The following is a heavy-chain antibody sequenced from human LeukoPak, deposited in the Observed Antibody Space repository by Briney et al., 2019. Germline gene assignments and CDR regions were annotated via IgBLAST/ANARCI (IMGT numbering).Heavy chain of an antibody. J-gene: IGHJ6*03. Sequence: ETLSLTCTVSGYSISSGYYWSWVRQAPGKGLEWVSGINWNGGSTGYADSVKGRFTISRDNAKNSLYLQMNSLRAEDTALYYCARGLYSSGYYYYMDVWGKGTTVTVSS. CDR3: ARGLYSSGYYYYMDV. CDR2: INWNGGST. V-gene: IGHV3-20*04. CDR1: GYSISSGYY. D-gene: IGHD6-19*01.